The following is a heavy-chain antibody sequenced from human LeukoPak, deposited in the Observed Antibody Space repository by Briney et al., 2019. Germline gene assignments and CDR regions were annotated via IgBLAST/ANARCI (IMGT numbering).Heavy chain of an antibody. J-gene: IGHJ4*02. CDR1: GYTFTGYY. CDR3: ASGGAWDTAMVQSDY. Sequence: ASVKVSCKASGYTFTGYYMHWVRQAPGQGLEWMGWINPNSGGTNYAQKFQGRVTMTRDTSISTAYMELRRLRSDDTAVYYCASGGAWDTAMVQSDYWGQGTLVTVSS. D-gene: IGHD5-18*01. V-gene: IGHV1-2*02. CDR2: INPNSGGT.